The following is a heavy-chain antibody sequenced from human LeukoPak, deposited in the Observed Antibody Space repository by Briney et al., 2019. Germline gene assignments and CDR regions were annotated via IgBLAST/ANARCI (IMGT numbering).Heavy chain of an antibody. Sequence: SETLSLTCTVSGDSISSGSYFWGWVRQPPGKGLEWIGSFHYSGTTYYNPSLKGRVTISVDTSKNQFSLKLSSVTAADTAIYYCARVIGSSGQDYWGQGTLVTVSS. CDR3: ARVIGSSGQDY. D-gene: IGHD3-22*01. V-gene: IGHV4-39*01. CDR2: FHYSGTT. CDR1: GDSISSGSYF. J-gene: IGHJ4*02.